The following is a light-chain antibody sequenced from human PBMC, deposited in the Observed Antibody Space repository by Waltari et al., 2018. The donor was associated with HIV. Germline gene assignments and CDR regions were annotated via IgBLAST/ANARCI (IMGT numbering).Light chain of an antibody. J-gene: IGKJ2*03. Sequence: DIVMTKSPDSPAVALGERATINSKSSHRVLYSSNNKNYLAWYQQKPGQPPKLLIYWAATRESGVPDRFSGSGSGTDFTLTISSLQAEDVAVYYCQQYYSTPPYSFGQGTKLEIK. CDR2: WAA. CDR3: QQYYSTPPYS. CDR1: HRVLYSSNNKNY. V-gene: IGKV4-1*01.